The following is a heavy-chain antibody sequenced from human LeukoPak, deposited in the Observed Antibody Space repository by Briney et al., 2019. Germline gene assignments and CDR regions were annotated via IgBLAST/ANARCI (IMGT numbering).Heavy chain of an antibody. CDR2: IKQDGSEK. J-gene: IGHJ6*03. CDR3: ARDKVVTGVWVYYYYYYYMDV. D-gene: IGHD4-23*01. V-gene: IGHV3-7*01. CDR1: GFTFSSYW. Sequence: GGSLRLSCAASGFTFSSYWISWVRQAPGKGLEWVANIKQDGSEKYYVDSVKGRFTISRDNAKNSLYLQMNSLRAEDTAVYYCARDKVVTGVWVYYYYYYYMDVWGKGTTVTISS.